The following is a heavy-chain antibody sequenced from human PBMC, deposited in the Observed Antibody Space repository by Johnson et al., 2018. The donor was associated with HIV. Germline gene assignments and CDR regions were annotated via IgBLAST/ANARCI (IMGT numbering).Heavy chain of an antibody. CDR1: GFTFSSYD. J-gene: IGHJ3*02. D-gene: IGHD4-17*01. V-gene: IGHV3-13*01. Sequence: MLLVESGGGLVQPGGSLRLSCAASGFTFSSYDMHWVRQATGKGLEWVSAIGTAGDTYYPGSVKGRFTITRENAKNTLYLQMNSLRAEDTAVYYCAGGEDGVDAFDIWGQGTMVTVSS. CDR2: IGTAGDT. CDR3: AGGEDGVDAFDI.